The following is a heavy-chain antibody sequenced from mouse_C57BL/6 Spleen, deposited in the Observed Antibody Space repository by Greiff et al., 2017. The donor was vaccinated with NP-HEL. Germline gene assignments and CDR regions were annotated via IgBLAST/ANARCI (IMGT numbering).Heavy chain of an antibody. Sequence: VQLQQSGPELVKPGASVKISCKASGYTFTDYYINWVKQRPGQGLEWIGWIFPGSGSTYYNEKFKGKATLTVDKTSSTAYMLISSLTYEDSAVYFCARVGYDYDGAAMDYWGQGTSVTVSS. J-gene: IGHJ4*01. CDR2: IFPGSGST. CDR3: ARVGYDYDGAAMDY. V-gene: IGHV1-75*01. CDR1: GYTFTDYY. D-gene: IGHD2-4*01.